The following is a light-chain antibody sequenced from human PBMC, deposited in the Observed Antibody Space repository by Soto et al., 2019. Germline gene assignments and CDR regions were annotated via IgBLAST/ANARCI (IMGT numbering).Light chain of an antibody. CDR2: EVS. CDR3: SSYTSSNTWV. V-gene: IGLV2-14*01. CDR1: SSDVGGYNY. Sequence: QSALTQPASVSGSPGQSITISCTGTSSDVGGYNYVSWYQQHPGKAPKLMIYEVSNLPSGVSNRFSGSKSGNTASLTISGLQAEDEADYYCSSYTSSNTWVFGTGTKLTVL. J-gene: IGLJ1*01.